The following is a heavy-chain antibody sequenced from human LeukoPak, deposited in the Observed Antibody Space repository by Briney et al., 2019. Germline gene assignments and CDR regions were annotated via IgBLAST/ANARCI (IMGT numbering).Heavy chain of an antibody. V-gene: IGHV1-46*01. D-gene: IGHD4-17*01. CDR1: GYTFTSYY. CDR3: ARDVGAFDY. CDR2: ISPSGDSA. Sequence: ASVKVSCKASGYTFTSYYMHWVRQAPGQGLAWMGIISPSGDSASYAQKFQGRLTMTRDTSTSTVYMELNSLRSEDTAVYYCARDVGAFDYWGQGTLVTVSS. J-gene: IGHJ4*02.